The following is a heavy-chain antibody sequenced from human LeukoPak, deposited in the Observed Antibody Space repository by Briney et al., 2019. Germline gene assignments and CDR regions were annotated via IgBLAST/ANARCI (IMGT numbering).Heavy chain of an antibody. D-gene: IGHD4-17*01. CDR2: ISWSGSYI. V-gene: IGHV3-21*06. CDR3: ARDLRGNSWSDDYGDLDAFDM. J-gene: IGHJ3*02. CDR1: GFTFRSYG. Sequence: PGGSLRLSCEASGFTFRSYGVHWVRQAPGKGLEWVSSISWSGSYIYYADSVKGRCTISRDDAKSSLYLEMTSLRAEDTAVYYCARDLRGNSWSDDYGDLDAFDMWGQGTMVTVSS.